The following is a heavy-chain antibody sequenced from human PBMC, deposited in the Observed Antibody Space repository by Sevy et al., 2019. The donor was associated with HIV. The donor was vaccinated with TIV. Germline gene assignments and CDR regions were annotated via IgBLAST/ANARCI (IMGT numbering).Heavy chain of an antibody. D-gene: IGHD3-22*01. CDR2: FDPEDGDPEDGKT. V-gene: IGHV1-24*01. J-gene: IGHJ4*02. CDR1: GYTLTKLS. CDR3: ATTKDYYDSSGYPFDS. Sequence: ASVKVSCKVSGYTLTKLSMHWVRQTPGKGLEWMTTFDPEDGDPEDGKTIYAQKLLGRVTMTEDTSTDTAYMELSSLGSEDTAVYYCATTKDYYDSSGYPFDSWGQGTLVTVSS.